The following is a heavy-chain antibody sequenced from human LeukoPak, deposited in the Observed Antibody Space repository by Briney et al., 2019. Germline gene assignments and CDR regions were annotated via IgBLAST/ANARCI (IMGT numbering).Heavy chain of an antibody. Sequence: GGSLRLSCAASGFTFSSYSMNWVRQAPGKGLEWVSSISSSSSYIYYADSVKGRFTISRENAKNSLYLQMNSLRAEDTAVYYCAREATAYYYDSSGYSDFDYWGQGTLVTVTS. V-gene: IGHV3-21*01. D-gene: IGHD3-22*01. CDR2: ISSSSSYI. CDR1: GFTFSSYS. J-gene: IGHJ4*02. CDR3: AREATAYYYDSSGYSDFDY.